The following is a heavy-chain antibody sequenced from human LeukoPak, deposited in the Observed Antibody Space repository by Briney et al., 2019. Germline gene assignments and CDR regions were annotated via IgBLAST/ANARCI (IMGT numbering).Heavy chain of an antibody. CDR3: ARDGYYYGFAY. CDR2: IYSGGST. D-gene: IGHD3-22*01. Sequence: GGSLRLSCTVSGFAVSRNYMTWVRQAPGKGLEWISVIYSGGSTYYADSVKGRFTISRDNSRNTLSLQIIGLRAEDTAVYYCARDGYYYGFAYWGQGILVSVSS. J-gene: IGHJ4*02. V-gene: IGHV3-53*01. CDR1: GFAVSRNY.